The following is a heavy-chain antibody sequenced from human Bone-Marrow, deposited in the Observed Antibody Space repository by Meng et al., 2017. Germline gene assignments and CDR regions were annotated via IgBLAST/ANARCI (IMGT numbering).Heavy chain of an antibody. CDR2: IVVGSGNT. J-gene: IGHJ3*02. V-gene: IGHV1-58*01. Sequence: SVKVSCKASGFTFTSSAVQWVRQARGQRLEWIGWIVVGSGNTNYAQKFQERVTITRDMSTSTAYMELSSLRSEDTAVYYCARDSNIVVAAQSDAFDIWGQGIIV. CDR1: GFTFTSSA. CDR3: ARDSNIVVAAQSDAFDI. D-gene: IGHD2-15*01.